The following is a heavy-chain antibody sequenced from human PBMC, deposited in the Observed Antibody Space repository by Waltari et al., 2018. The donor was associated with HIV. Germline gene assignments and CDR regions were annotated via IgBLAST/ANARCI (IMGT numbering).Heavy chain of an antibody. CDR1: GGSFSGYY. CDR2: INHSGST. D-gene: IGHD2-2*03. CDR3: ARDGYCSSTSCHTANDY. Sequence: QVQLQQCGAGLLKPSETLSLTCAVYGGSFSGYYWSWIRQPPGKGLEWIGEINHSGSTNYNPSLKSRVTISVDTSKNQFSLKLSSVTAADTAVYYCARDGYCSSTSCHTANDYWGQGTLVTVSS. V-gene: IGHV4-34*01. J-gene: IGHJ4*02.